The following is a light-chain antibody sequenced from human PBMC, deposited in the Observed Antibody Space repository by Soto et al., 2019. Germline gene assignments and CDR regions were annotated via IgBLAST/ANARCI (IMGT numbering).Light chain of an antibody. CDR3: SSYAGSSNV. CDR1: SSDVGGYNY. J-gene: IGLJ1*01. Sequence: QSVLTQPPSASGSPGQSVAISCTGTSSDVGGYNYVSWYQQHPGKAPKLMIYEVNKRPSGVPDRFSGSKSGNTASLTVSGLQAQDEAASYCSSYAGSSNVFGTGTKVTV. CDR2: EVN. V-gene: IGLV2-8*01.